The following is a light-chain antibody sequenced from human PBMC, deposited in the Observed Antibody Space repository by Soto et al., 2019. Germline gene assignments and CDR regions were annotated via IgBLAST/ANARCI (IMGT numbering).Light chain of an antibody. CDR1: QAVSTW. J-gene: IGKJ4*01. V-gene: IGKV1-12*01. Sequence: DIQMTQSPSFVSASVGDRVTITCRPSQAVSTWLAWYQQKPGDAPKLLIYAASTLQSGVPSRFIGSGSGTDFTLTFRSLQPEDFATYYWQQANSFPRTFGGGTKVEIK. CDR2: AAS. CDR3: QQANSFPRT.